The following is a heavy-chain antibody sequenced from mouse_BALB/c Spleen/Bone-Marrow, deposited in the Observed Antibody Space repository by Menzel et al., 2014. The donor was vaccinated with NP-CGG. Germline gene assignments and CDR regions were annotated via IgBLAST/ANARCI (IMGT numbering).Heavy chain of an antibody. V-gene: IGHV14-3*02. Sequence: VQLKESGAELVKPGASVKLSCTASGFNIKDTYMHWVKQRPEQGLEWIGRIDPANGNTKYDPKFQGKATITAETSSNTAYLQLSSLTSEDTAVYYCARWEYYAMDYWGQGTSVTVSS. CDR2: IDPANGNT. CDR3: ARWEYYAMDY. CDR1: GFNIKDTY. J-gene: IGHJ4*01. D-gene: IGHD4-1*01.